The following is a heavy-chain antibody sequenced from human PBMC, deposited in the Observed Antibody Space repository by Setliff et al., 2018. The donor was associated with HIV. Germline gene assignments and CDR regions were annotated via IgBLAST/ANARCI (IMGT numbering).Heavy chain of an antibody. CDR3: ARDNSRWRDYYYYGMDV. CDR1: GFTFSNYW. V-gene: IGHV3-7*01. CDR2: IKQEGREK. Sequence: PGGSLRLSCVASGFTFSNYWMSWVRQAPGKGLEWVADIKQEGREKYYVDSVKGRFTISRDNAKNSLYLQMNSLRAEDTAVYYCARDNSRWRDYYYYGMDVWGQGPTVTVSS. D-gene: IGHD6-13*01. J-gene: IGHJ6*02.